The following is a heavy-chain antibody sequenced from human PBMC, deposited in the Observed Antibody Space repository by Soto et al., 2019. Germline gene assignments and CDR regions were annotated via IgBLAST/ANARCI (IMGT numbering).Heavy chain of an antibody. CDR2: INHSGST. D-gene: IGHD5-18*01. CDR3: ASGYSYGNFDY. J-gene: IGHJ4*02. Sequence: SETLSLTCAVYGGSFSGYYWSWIRQPPGKGLEWIGEINHSGSTNYNPSLKSRVTISVDTSKNQFSLKLSSVTAADTAVYYCASGYSYGNFDYWGQGTLVTVSS. CDR1: GGSFSGYY. V-gene: IGHV4-34*01.